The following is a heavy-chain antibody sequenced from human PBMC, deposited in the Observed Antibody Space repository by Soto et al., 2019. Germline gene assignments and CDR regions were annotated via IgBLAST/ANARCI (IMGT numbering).Heavy chain of an antibody. V-gene: IGHV3-30*03. CDR2: ISYDGSNK. D-gene: IGHD2-2*02. CDR3: ARAVKYCSSTSCYTYFDY. J-gene: IGHJ4*02. CDR1: GFTFSSYG. Sequence: GGSLRISCAASGFTFSSYGMHWVRQAPGKGLEWVAVISYDGSNKYYADSVKGRFTISRDNSKNTLYLQMNSLRAEDTAVYYCARAVKYCSSTSCYTYFDYWGQGT.